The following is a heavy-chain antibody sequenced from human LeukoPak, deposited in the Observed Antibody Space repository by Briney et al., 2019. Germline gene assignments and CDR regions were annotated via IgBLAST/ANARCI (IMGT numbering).Heavy chain of an antibody. CDR3: ARGGPYYYDSSGYYDRSGMDV. J-gene: IGHJ6*02. CDR2: IYYSGST. CDR1: GGSISSSSYY. V-gene: IGHV4-39*07. D-gene: IGHD3-22*01. Sequence: PSETLSLTCTVSGGSISSSSYYWGWIRQPPGKGLEWIGSIYYSGSTYYNPSLKSRATISVDTSKNQFSLKLSSVTAAGTAVYYCARGGPYYYDSSGYYDRSGMDVWGQGTTVTVSS.